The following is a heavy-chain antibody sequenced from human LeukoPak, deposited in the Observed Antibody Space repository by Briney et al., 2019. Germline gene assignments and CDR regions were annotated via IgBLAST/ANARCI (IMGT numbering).Heavy chain of an antibody. V-gene: IGHV1-69*05. J-gene: IGHJ6*03. D-gene: IGHD2-21*02. Sequence: ASVKVSCKASGGTFSSYAISWVRQAPGQGLEWMGGIIPIFGTANYAQKFQGRVTITTDESTSTAYMELSSLRSEDTAVYYCASTGGGDASPYYYYMDVWGKGTTVTVSS. CDR1: GGTFSSYA. CDR2: IIPIFGTA. CDR3: ASTGGGDASPYYYYMDV.